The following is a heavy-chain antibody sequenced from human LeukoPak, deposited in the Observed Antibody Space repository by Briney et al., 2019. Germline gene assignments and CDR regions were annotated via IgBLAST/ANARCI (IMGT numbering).Heavy chain of an antibody. CDR2: ISGSGGST. D-gene: IGHD3-10*01. CDR1: GFTFSSYA. CDR3: ALRLGSYYSSGMDV. Sequence: GGSLRLSCAASGFTFSSYAMSWVRQAPGKGLEWVSAISGSGGSTYYADSVKGRFTISRDNSKNTLYLQMSSLRAEDTAVYYCALRLGSYYSSGMDVWGQGTTVTVSS. V-gene: IGHV3-23*01. J-gene: IGHJ6*02.